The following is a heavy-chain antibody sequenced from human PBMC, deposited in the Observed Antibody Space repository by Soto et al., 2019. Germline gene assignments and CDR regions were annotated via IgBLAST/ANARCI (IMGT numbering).Heavy chain of an antibody. CDR1: GFTFSSYS. CDR2: ISSSSSYI. D-gene: IGHD1-26*01. J-gene: IGHJ4*02. V-gene: IGHV3-21*01. CDR3: ARGDSGSLVGDY. Sequence: GGSLRLSCAASGFTFSSYSMNWVRQAPGKGLEWVSSISSSSSYIYYADSVKGRFTISRDNAKNSLYLQMNSLRAEDTAVYYCARGDSGSLVGDYWGQGTLVTVSS.